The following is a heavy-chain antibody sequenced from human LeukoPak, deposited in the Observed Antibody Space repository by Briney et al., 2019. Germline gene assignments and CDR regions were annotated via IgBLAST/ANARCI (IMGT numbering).Heavy chain of an antibody. CDR2: INSGGEIT. D-gene: IGHD1-26*01. CDR3: AKKTGGTYPFDY. Sequence: PGGSLRLSCAASGFTFSSYSMIWVRQAPGKGLEWVSVINSGGEITYYADSVKGRLTTSRDNSKNTMYLQMNSLRAEDTAVYYCAKKTGGTYPFDYWGQGTLVTVSS. J-gene: IGHJ4*02. CDR1: GFTFSSYS. V-gene: IGHV3-23*01.